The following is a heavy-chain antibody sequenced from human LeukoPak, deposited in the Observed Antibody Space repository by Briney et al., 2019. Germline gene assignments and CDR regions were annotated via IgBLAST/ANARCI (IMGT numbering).Heavy chain of an antibody. V-gene: IGHV3-21*01. CDR3: ARDRLEGGETFDS. Sequence: AGSLRLSCAASGFSFRSYSMDWVRQAPGKGLDWVSSITGSSSYISYADSVKGRFTISRDNAENSLFLQMNSLRPEDTAVYFCARDRLEGGETFDSWGRGTLVTVSS. D-gene: IGHD1-1*01. J-gene: IGHJ4*02. CDR2: ITGSSSYI. CDR1: GFSFRSYS.